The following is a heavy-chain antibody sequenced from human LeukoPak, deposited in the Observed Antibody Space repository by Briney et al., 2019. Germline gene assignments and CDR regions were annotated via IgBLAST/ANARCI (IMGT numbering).Heavy chain of an antibody. CDR2: IIGSGGGT. J-gene: IGHJ4*02. CDR1: GFTFSSYA. Sequence: PGGSLRLSCAASGFTFSSYAMNWVRQAREEGLEWVSSIIGSGGGTNYANSVKGRFTISRDNSKNTVYLQMNSLSAEDTAIYYCARSSTDSAYTYSDYWGQGTLVTVSS. D-gene: IGHD3-16*01. CDR3: ARSSTDSAYTYSDY. V-gene: IGHV3-23*01.